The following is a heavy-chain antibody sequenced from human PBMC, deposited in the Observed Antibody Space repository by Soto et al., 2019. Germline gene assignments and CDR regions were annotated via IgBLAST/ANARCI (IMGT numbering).Heavy chain of an antibody. CDR1: GGTFSSYA. Sequence: SVKVSCKASGGTFSSYAISWVRQAPGQGLEWMGGIIPIFGTANYAQKFQGRVTITADESTSTAYMELSSLRSEDTAVYYCAGPPELTRIYYYYGMDVWGQGTLVTVSS. V-gene: IGHV1-69*13. D-gene: IGHD1-7*01. CDR3: AGPPELTRIYYYYGMDV. J-gene: IGHJ6*02. CDR2: IIPIFGTA.